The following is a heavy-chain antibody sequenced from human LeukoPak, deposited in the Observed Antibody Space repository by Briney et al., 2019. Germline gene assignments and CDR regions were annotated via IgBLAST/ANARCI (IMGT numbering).Heavy chain of an antibody. D-gene: IGHD4-11*01. CDR2: ISGSGGST. V-gene: IGHV3-23*01. Sequence: PGGSLRLSCAASGFTFSSYAMSWVRQAPGKGLEWVSSISGSGGSTYHADSVKGRFTISRDNSKNTLNLQINSLRAEDTAVYYCARDFRVPHDYSIWGYYYYGMDVWGQGTTVTVSS. CDR1: GFTFSSYA. CDR3: ARDFRVPHDYSIWGYYYYGMDV. J-gene: IGHJ6*02.